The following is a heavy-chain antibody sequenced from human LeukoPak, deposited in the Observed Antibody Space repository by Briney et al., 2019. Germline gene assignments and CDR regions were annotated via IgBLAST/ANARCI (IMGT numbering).Heavy chain of an antibody. CDR2: IHYSGST. Sequence: SETLSLTCTVSGGSISSSTYYWGWIRQPPGKGLEWIGSIHYSGSTYYNPSLKSRVTISVDTSKNQFSLKLSSVTAADTAVYYCARGWYGDYPEGVYFDYWGQGTLVTVSS. J-gene: IGHJ4*02. CDR3: ARGWYGDYPEGVYFDY. CDR1: GGSISSSTYY. V-gene: IGHV4-39*07. D-gene: IGHD4-17*01.